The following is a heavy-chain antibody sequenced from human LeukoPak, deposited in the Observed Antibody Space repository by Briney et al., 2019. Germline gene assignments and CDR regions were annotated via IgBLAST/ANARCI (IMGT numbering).Heavy chain of an antibody. J-gene: IGHJ4*02. CDR3: AKERGGQWLVRVVDY. Sequence: PGGSLRLSCAASGFTFSSYAMSWVRQAPGKGLEWVSAISGSGGSTYYADSVKGRFTISRGNSKNTLYLQMNSLRAEDTAVYYCAKERGGQWLVRVVDYWGQGTLVTVSS. D-gene: IGHD6-19*01. CDR2: ISGSGGST. V-gene: IGHV3-23*01. CDR1: GFTFSSYA.